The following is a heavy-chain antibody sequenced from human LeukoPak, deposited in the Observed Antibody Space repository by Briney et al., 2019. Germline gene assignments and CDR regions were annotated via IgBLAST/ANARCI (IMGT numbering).Heavy chain of an antibody. CDR1: GGSISSYY. CDR3: ARETSQKGAHYMDV. Sequence: KPSETLSLTCTVPGGSISSYYWSWIRQPPGKGLEWIGYIYYSGSTNYNPSLKSRVTISVDTSKNQFSLKLSSETAADTAVYYCARETSQKGAHYMDVWGKGTTVTISS. CDR2: IYYSGST. J-gene: IGHJ6*03. V-gene: IGHV4-59*01. D-gene: IGHD3-16*01.